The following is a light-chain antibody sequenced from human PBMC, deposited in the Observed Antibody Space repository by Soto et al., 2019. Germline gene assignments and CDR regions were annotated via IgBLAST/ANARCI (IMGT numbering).Light chain of an antibody. J-gene: IGKJ1*01. Sequence: DIQMTQSPSTLSASVGDRVTITCRASQRISAWLAWYQQKPGKAPKLLIYKASSLESGVPSRFSGSGSGTEFTLTISSLQPDDFATYYCQQYNNDWTFGQGTKV. CDR3: QQYNNDWT. CDR1: QRISAW. CDR2: KAS. V-gene: IGKV1-5*03.